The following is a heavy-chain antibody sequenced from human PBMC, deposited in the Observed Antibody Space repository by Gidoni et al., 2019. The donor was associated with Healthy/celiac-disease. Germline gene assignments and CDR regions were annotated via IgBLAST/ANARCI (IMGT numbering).Heavy chain of an antibody. V-gene: IGHV3-30-3*01. CDR3: AREGASSSWAFDI. Sequence: QVQLVESGGGVVQPGRSLRLSCAAPGFPFSSYAMHWVRQAPGKGLEWVAVISYDGSNKYYADSVKGRFTISRDNSKNTLYLQMNSLRAEDTAVYYCAREGASSSWAFDIWGQGTMVTVSS. CDR1: GFPFSSYA. CDR2: ISYDGSNK. J-gene: IGHJ3*02. D-gene: IGHD6-13*01.